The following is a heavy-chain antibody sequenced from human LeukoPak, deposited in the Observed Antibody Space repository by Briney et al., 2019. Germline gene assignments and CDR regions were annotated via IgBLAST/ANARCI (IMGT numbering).Heavy chain of an antibody. CDR2: IYTSGST. CDR3: ARDASSIPDPWSDP. D-gene: IGHD6-6*01. J-gene: IGHJ5*02. CDR1: GGSISSGSYY. V-gene: IGHV4-61*02. Sequence: SQTLSLTCTVSGGSISSGSYYWSWIRQPAGKGLEWIGRIYTSGSTNYNPSLKSRVTISVDTSKNQFSLKLSSVTAADTAVYYCARDASSIPDPWSDPWAQGTLVTVPS.